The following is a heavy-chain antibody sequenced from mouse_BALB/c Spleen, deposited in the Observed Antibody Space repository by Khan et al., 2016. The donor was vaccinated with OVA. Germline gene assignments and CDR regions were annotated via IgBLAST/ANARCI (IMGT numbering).Heavy chain of an antibody. Sequence: EVELVESGGGLVKPGGSLKLSCSASGFTFSSYAMSWVRQTPEKRLELVATISSGGHYTFYPDSVKGRFTISRANARNTLYLQMSSLRSEDTAMYYCARSLVDYHAMDYWGQGTSVTVSS. CDR3: ARSLVDYHAMDY. CDR1: GFTFSSYA. CDR2: ISSGGHYT. J-gene: IGHJ4*01. D-gene: IGHD2-2*01. V-gene: IGHV5-9-3*01.